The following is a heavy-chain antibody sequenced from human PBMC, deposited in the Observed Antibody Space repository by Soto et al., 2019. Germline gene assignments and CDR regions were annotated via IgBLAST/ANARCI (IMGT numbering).Heavy chain of an antibody. V-gene: IGHV4-30-4*01. J-gene: IGHJ4*02. CDR1: GGSISSGDYY. D-gene: IGHD3-22*01. Sequence: QVQLQESGPGLVKPSQILSLTCTVSGGSISSGDYYWSWIRQPPGKGLEWIGYIYYSGSTYYNPSLKSRVTISVDTSKNQFSLKLSSVTAADTAVYYCARAGLYYYDSSGYIGYWGQGTLVTVSS. CDR3: ARAGLYYYDSSGYIGY. CDR2: IYYSGST.